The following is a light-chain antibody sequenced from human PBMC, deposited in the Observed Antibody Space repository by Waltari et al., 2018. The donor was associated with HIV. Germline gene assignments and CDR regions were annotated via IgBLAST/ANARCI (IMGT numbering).Light chain of an antibody. Sequence: QVVLTQPPSASASLGASVKLTCTLSSGHINYVIAWHQQQPPKGPRFLMKLNSDGRHSKGDGIPDRFSVSSSGAERYLTISSLQSEDEADYFCQTWGTGIQVFGGGTRLTVL. V-gene: IGLV4-69*01. CDR3: QTWGTGIQV. J-gene: IGLJ2*01. CDR1: SGHINYV. CDR2: LNSDGRH.